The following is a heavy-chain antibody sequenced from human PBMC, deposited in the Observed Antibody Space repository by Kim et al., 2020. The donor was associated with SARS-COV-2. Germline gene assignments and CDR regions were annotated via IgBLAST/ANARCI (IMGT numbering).Heavy chain of an antibody. CDR3: AKDREWLPTSYYFDY. V-gene: IGHV3-30*02. D-gene: IGHD6-19*01. J-gene: IGHJ4*02. Sequence: DSVKGRFTISRDNSKNTLYLQMNSLRAEDTAVYYCAKDREWLPTSYYFDYWGQGTLVTVSS.